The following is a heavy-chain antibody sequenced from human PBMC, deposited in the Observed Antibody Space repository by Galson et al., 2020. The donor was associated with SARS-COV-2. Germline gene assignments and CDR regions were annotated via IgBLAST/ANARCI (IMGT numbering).Heavy chain of an antibody. CDR1: GFTLTSYS. Sequence: GGSLRLSCVVSGFTLTSYSVNWVRQAPGKGLEWVSSISSTGSYIYYAGSVEGQFTISRDIAKNSLFLQMNSLRVEDTAVYYCARAGPKVQFYYGMDVWGQGTTVTVSS. V-gene: IGHV3-21*01. CDR2: ISSTGSYI. CDR3: ARAGPKVQFYYGMDV. J-gene: IGHJ6*02.